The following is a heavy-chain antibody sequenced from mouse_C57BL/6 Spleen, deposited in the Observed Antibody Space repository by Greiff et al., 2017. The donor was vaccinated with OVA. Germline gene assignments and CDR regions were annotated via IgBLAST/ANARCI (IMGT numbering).Heavy chain of an antibody. J-gene: IGHJ3*01. Sequence: QVQLKQPGAELVMPGASVKLSCKASGYTFTSYWMHWVKQRPGQGLEWIGEIDPSDSYTNYNQKFKGKSTLTVDKSSSTADMQLSSLTSEDSAVYYCASSGSSPFAYWGQGTLVTVSA. CDR3: ASSGSSPFAY. CDR2: IDPSDSYT. CDR1: GYTFTSYW. V-gene: IGHV1-69*01. D-gene: IGHD1-1*01.